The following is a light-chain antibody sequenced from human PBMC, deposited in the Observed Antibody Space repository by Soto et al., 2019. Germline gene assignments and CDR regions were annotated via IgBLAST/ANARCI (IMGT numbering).Light chain of an antibody. CDR1: SSDIGGYNF. Sequence: QSALTQPASVSGSPGQSITIACTGTSSDIGGYNFVSWYQQHTGKAPKLLIYDVGNRPSGVSNRFSGSTSGNTASLTISGLQAEDEAHYYCNSYRTVSTYVFGTGTKLTVL. CDR2: DVG. CDR3: NSYRTVSTYV. J-gene: IGLJ1*01. V-gene: IGLV2-14*01.